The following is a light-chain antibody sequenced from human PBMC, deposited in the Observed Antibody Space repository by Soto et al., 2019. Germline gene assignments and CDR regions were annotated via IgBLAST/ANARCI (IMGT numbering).Light chain of an antibody. CDR3: QYCGSSIT. V-gene: IGKV3-20*01. Sequence: EIVLTQSPGTLSLSPGERGTLSCRASQSVSSSYLAWYQQKPGQAPRLLIYGASSRATGIPDRFSGSGSGTDFTLTISRLEPEDFAVYYCQYCGSSITFGQGTRLEIK. CDR2: GAS. CDR1: QSVSSSY. J-gene: IGKJ5*01.